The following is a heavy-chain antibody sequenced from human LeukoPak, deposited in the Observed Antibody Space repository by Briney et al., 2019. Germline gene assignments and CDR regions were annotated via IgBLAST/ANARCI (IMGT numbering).Heavy chain of an antibody. Sequence: SGGSLRLSCAASGFTFDDYGMSWVRQAPGKGLEWVSGINWNGGSTGYADSVKGRFTISRDNAKNSLYLQMNSLKTEDTAVYYRTREGDTAMVTDYWGQGTLVTVSS. CDR2: INWNGGST. D-gene: IGHD5-18*01. J-gene: IGHJ4*02. V-gene: IGHV3-20*04. CDR3: TREGDTAMVTDY. CDR1: GFTFDDYG.